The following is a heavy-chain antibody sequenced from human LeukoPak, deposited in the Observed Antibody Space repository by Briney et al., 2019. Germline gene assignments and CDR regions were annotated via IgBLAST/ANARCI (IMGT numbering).Heavy chain of an antibody. Sequence: SETLSLTCTVSGGSISSYYWSWIRQPPGKGLEWIGYIYYSGSTYYNPSLKSRVTISVDTSKNQFSLKLSSVTAADTAVYYCARDDHAFDIWGQGTMVTVSS. CDR1: GGSISSYY. CDR2: IYYSGST. J-gene: IGHJ3*02. CDR3: ARDDHAFDI. V-gene: IGHV4-30-4*01.